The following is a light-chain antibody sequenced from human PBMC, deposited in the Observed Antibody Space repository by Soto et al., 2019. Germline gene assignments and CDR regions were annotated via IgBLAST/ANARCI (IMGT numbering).Light chain of an antibody. CDR1: SSNIGSNT. Sequence: HSVLTQPPSASGTPGQRVTISCSGSSSNIGSNTVNWYQQLPGTAPKLLIYSNNQRPSGVPDRFSGSKSGTSASLAISGLQSEYESDYYCAARDDSLYDKGLGTET. V-gene: IGLV1-44*01. J-gene: IGLJ1*01. CDR3: AARDDSLYDKG. CDR2: SNN.